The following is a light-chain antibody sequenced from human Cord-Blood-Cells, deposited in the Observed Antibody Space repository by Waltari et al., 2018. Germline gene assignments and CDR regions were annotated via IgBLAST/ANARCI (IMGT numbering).Light chain of an antibody. V-gene: IGKV1-27*01. Sequence: DIQMTQSPSSLSASVGDRVTITCRASQDISNYLAWYQQKPGKVPKLLIYDASTLQAGVLSWFSGSGSWTAFSITISSLQPEDVATYYCQKYNSALFTFGPGTKVDIK. J-gene: IGKJ3*01. CDR2: DAS. CDR3: QKYNSALFT. CDR1: QDISNY.